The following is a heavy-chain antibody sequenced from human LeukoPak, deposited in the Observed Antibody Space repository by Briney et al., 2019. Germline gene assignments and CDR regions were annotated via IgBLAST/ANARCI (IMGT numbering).Heavy chain of an antibody. Sequence: GGSLRLSCAASGFTFDDYAMHWVRQAPGKGLEWVSGISWNSGSIGYADSVKGRFTISRDNSKNTLYLQMNSLRAEDTAVYYCAKPQYSSGWYFDYWGQGTLVTVSS. CDR2: ISWNSGSI. D-gene: IGHD6-19*01. CDR1: GFTFDDYA. J-gene: IGHJ4*02. V-gene: IGHV3-9*01. CDR3: AKPQYSSGWYFDY.